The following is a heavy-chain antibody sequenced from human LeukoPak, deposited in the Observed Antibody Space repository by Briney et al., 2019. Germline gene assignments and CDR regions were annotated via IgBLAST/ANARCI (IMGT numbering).Heavy chain of an antibody. D-gene: IGHD2-21*02. CDR1: GGSISSSSYY. CDR2: IYYSGST. V-gene: IGHV4-39*01. J-gene: IGHJ4*02. CDR3: ARLSSYGAYCGGDCYSFFDY. Sequence: PETLSLTCTVSGGSISSSSYYWGWIRQPPGKGLEWIGSIYYSGSTYYNPSLKSRVTISVDTSKNKFSLKLSSVTAADTAVYYCARLSSYGAYCGGDCYSFFDYWGQGTLVTVSS.